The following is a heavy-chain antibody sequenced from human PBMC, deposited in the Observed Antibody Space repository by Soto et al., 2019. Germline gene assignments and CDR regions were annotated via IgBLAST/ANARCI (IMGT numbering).Heavy chain of an antibody. CDR1: GFTFSGSV. D-gene: IGHD3-3*01. Sequence: EVQLVESGGGLVQPGGSLKLSCAASGFTFSGSVMHWVRQASGKGLDWVGRIRSKANNYATAYAVSVKCRFTISRDDSRNTAYLQMNSLKTEYTAVYYCARGVYDFWMGHPKGLDYWGQGTVVTVSS. CDR3: ARGVYDFWMGHPKGLDY. CDR2: IRSKANNYAT. J-gene: IGHJ4*02. V-gene: IGHV3-73*02.